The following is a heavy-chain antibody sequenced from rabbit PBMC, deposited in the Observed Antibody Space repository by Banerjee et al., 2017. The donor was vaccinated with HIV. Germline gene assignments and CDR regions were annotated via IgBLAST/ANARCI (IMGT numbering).Heavy chain of an antibody. D-gene: IGHD6-1*01. J-gene: IGHJ4*01. Sequence: QEQLVESGGGLVQPGGSLKLSCKASGFDFSSYGVSWVRQAPGKGLEWIGYIDPVFGSTSYASWVNGRFTISSHNAQNTLYLQLNSLTAADTATYFCVRDPYNGYVGYGLNLWGQGTLVTVS. CDR2: IDPVFGST. V-gene: IGHV1S47*01. CDR3: VRDPYNGYVGYGLNL. CDR1: GFDFSSYG.